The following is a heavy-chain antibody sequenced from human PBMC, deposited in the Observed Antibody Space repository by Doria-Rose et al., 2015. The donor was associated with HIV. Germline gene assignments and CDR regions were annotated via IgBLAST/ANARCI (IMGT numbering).Heavy chain of an antibody. CDR1: GVSLSSPGMG. CDR2: ICSDDER. J-gene: IGHJ4*02. CDR3: ARIKSSRWYHKYYFDF. D-gene: IGHD6-13*01. Sequence: SGPVLVKPTETPTLTCTVSGVSLSSPGMGVSWIRQPPGKALEWLANICSDDERYYKTSLKSRLTISRGTSKSQVVLTMTDMDPVDTATYYCARIKSSRWYHKYYFDFWGQGTLVIVSA. V-gene: IGHV2-26*01.